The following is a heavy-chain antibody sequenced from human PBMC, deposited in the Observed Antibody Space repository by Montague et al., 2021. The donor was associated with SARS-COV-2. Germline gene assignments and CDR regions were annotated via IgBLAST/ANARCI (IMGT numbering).Heavy chain of an antibody. Sequence: SLRLSCAASGFSFNNFAMHWVRQAPGQGLEWVAVISYEGSIQYYADSVKGRFAIARDWSKNTLYLQMSSLRPEDTAVYYCAKDATIFWFEGWRGTFDNWGRGTLVAVSS. V-gene: IGHV3-30*18. CDR1: GFSFNNFA. J-gene: IGHJ4*02. CDR3: AKDATIFWFEGWRGTFDN. D-gene: IGHD3-10*01. CDR2: ISYEGSIQ.